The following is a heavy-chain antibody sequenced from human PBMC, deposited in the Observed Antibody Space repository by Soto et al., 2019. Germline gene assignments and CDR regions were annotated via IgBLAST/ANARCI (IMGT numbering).Heavy chain of an antibody. CDR1: GYTFTSYA. J-gene: IGHJ4*02. Sequence: QVQLVQSGAEVKKPGASVKVSCKASGYTFTSYAMHWVRQAPGQRLEWMGWINAGNGNTKYSQKFQGRVTITRDTSASTAYMERSSLRSEDTAVYYCARVTRLSSGWPFDYWGQGTLVTVSS. CDR3: ARVTRLSSGWPFDY. CDR2: INAGNGNT. V-gene: IGHV1-3*01. D-gene: IGHD6-19*01.